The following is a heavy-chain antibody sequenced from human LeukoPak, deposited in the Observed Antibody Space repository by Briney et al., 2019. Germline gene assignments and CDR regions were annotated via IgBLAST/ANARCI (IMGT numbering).Heavy chain of an antibody. CDR2: MNSNSGNT. D-gene: IGHD4-11*01. CDR1: GYTFTSYD. J-gene: IGHJ4*02. V-gene: IGHV1-8*01. Sequence: GASVKVSCKASGYTFTSYDIHWVRQATAPGLEWMGWMNSNSGNTDYAQKFQGRVTMTRNNSISTAYMQLNSLRSEDTAVYYCARAQPHDYSGWGQGTLVTVSS. CDR3: ARAQPHDYSG.